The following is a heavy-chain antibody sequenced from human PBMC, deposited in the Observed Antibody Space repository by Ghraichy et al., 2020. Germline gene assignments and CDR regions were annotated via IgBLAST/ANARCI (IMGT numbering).Heavy chain of an antibody. CDR2: IYSSGST. CDR3: ARAGIAAAGGPYGMDV. CDR1: GGSVSSGSSY. D-gene: IGHD6-13*01. Sequence: SETLSLTCTVSGGSVSSGSSYWSWIRLPPGKGLAWIGYIYSSGSTNYNPSLKSRVTISVDTSKNQFSLKLSSVTAADTAEYYCARAGIAAAGGPYGMDVWGQGTTVTVSS. J-gene: IGHJ6*02. V-gene: IGHV4-61*01.